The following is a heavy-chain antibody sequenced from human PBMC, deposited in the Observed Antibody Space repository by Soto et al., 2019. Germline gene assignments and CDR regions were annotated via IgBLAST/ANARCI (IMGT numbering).Heavy chain of an antibody. V-gene: IGHV4-34*02. CDR3: ARGQLVWYGDLTPCHRDMDV. Sequence: QVQLQQWGAGLLRPSETLSLTCAFYGGSLDDFYWSWVRQSPGKGLEWVGEISHDGGTNYSPSLASRVSISVDTSKNQFSLHLRSVTAADTGLYYGARGQLVWYGDLTPCHRDMDVWGQGTTVTVSS. D-gene: IGHD3-10*01. J-gene: IGHJ6*02. CDR1: GGSLDDFY. CDR2: ISHDGGT.